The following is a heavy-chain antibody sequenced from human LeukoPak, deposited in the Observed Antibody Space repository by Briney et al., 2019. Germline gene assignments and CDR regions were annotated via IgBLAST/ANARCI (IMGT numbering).Heavy chain of an antibody. D-gene: IGHD4-17*01. Sequence: SETLSLTCDVYGGSFSGYYWSWIRQPPGKGLEWIGEINHSGSTNYNPSLKSRVTISVDTSKNQFSLKLSSVTAADTAVYYCARHDYGDYFGYYYYYGMDVWGQGTTVTVSS. CDR2: INHSGST. CDR1: GGSFSGYY. J-gene: IGHJ6*02. V-gene: IGHV4-34*01. CDR3: ARHDYGDYFGYYYYYGMDV.